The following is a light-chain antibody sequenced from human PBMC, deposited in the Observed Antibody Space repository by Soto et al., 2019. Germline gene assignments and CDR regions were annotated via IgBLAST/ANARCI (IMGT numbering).Light chain of an antibody. Sequence: SYELTQPPSVSVSPGQTASITCSGDKLGDKYACWYQQKPGQSPVLVIYQDSKRPSGIPERFSGSNSGNTATLTISGTQAMDEADYYCQVWDSSTYVFGTGTKLTVL. J-gene: IGLJ1*01. CDR3: QVWDSSTYV. V-gene: IGLV3-1*01. CDR1: KLGDKY. CDR2: QDS.